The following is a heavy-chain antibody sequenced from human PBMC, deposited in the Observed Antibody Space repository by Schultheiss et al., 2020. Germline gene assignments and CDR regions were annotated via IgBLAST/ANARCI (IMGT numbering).Heavy chain of an antibody. J-gene: IGHJ6*04. V-gene: IGHV5-10-1*01. D-gene: IGHD6-13*01. CDR1: GYSFTSYW. CDR3: AREGVGSSWGDYYYYGMDV. Sequence: GESLKISCKGSGYSFTSYWISWVRQMPGKGLEWMGRIDPSDSYASYSPSFEGHVTISADKSISTAYLQWSSLKASDTAMYYCAREGVGSSWGDYYYYGMDVWGKGTTVTVAS. CDR2: IDPSDSYA.